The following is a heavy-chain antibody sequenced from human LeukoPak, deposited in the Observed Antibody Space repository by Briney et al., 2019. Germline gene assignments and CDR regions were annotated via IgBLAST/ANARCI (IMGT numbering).Heavy chain of an antibody. CDR2: IIPILGIA. Sequence: ASVKVSCKAPGGTFSSYAISWVRQAPGQGLGWMGRIIPILGIANYAQKFQGRVTITADKSTSTAYMELSSLRSEDTAVYYCARDLTGTADYWGQGTLVTVSS. J-gene: IGHJ4*02. CDR1: GGTFSSYA. CDR3: ARDLTGTADY. V-gene: IGHV1-69*04. D-gene: IGHD1-20*01.